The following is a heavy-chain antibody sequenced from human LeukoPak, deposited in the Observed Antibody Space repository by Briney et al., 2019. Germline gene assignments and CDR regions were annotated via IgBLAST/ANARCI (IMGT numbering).Heavy chain of an antibody. Sequence: ASVTVSCKASGYTFTSYDINWVRQATGQGLEWMGWMNPNSGNTGYAQKFQGRVTMTRNTSISTAYMELSSLRSEDTAVYYCASDPDCSGGSCYSSGWGQGTLVTVSS. J-gene: IGHJ4*02. D-gene: IGHD2-15*01. CDR2: MNPNSGNT. CDR3: ASDPDCSGGSCYSSG. V-gene: IGHV1-8*01. CDR1: GYTFTSYD.